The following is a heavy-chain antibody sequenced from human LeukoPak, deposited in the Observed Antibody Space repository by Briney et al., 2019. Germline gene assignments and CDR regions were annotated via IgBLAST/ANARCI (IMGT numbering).Heavy chain of an antibody. Sequence: GGSLTLSCAASGFTFSSYEMNWVRQAPGEGLEWVSYISSSGSTIYYADSVKGRFTISRDNAKNSLYLQMNSLRAEDTAVYYCAELGITMIGGVWGKGTTVTISS. D-gene: IGHD3-10*02. CDR1: GFTFSSYE. CDR3: AELGITMIGGV. J-gene: IGHJ6*04. CDR2: ISSSGSTI. V-gene: IGHV3-48*03.